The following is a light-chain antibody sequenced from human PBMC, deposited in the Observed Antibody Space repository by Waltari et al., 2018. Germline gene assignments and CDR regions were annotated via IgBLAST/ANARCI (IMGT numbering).Light chain of an antibody. V-gene: IGKV3-20*01. CDR2: GAS. CDR3: QQYGSSPLLT. J-gene: IGKJ4*01. Sequence: EIVLTQSPGTLSLSPGERATLSCRASQSVSSSYLAWYQHKPGQAPRLLIYGASSRATGIPDRFSGSGSGTDFTLTISRLEPEDFVVYYCQQYGSSPLLTFGGGTQVEIK. CDR1: QSVSSSY.